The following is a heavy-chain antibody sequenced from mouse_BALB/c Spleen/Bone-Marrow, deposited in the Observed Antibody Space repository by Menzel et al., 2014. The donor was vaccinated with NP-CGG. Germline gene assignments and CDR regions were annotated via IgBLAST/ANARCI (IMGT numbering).Heavy chain of an antibody. D-gene: IGHD1-1*02. Sequence: VQLQQSGAELMEPGASVKISCKATGYTFSSYWIEWVKQRPGHGLEWIGEILPGSGSTNYNEKFKGKATFTADTSSNTAYIKPNSWTCGDSAFYYGEGGGVGGGYWYFDVWGAGTTVTVSS. CDR2: ILPGSGST. CDR3: EGGGVGGGYWYFDV. CDR1: GYTFSSYW. J-gene: IGHJ1*01. V-gene: IGHV1-9*01.